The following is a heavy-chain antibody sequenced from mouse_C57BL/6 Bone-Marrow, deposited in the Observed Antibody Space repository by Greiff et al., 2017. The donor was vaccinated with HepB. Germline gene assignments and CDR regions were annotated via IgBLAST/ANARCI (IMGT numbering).Heavy chain of an antibody. D-gene: IGHD2-5*01. CDR2: IDPSDSYT. Sequence: QVQLKQPGAELVRPGTSVKLSCKASGYTFTSYWMHWVKQRPGQGLEWIGVIDPSDSYTNYNQKFKGKATLTVDTSSSTAYMQLSSLTSEDSAVYYCARWNSYYSKGWYFDVWGTGTTVTVSS. CDR3: ARWNSYYSKGWYFDV. J-gene: IGHJ1*03. V-gene: IGHV1-59*01. CDR1: GYTFTSYW.